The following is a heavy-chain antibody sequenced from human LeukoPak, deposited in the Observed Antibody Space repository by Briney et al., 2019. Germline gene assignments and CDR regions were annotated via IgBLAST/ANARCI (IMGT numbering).Heavy chain of an antibody. CDR1: GYSENFYG. V-gene: IGHV1-18*01. J-gene: IGHJ4*02. CDR3: ARDRVRGSGCCVDDY. D-gene: IGHD6-19*01. CDR2: ISAYNGNT. Sequence: ASVKVSCKTSGYSENFYGITWVRQVAGQGLEWMGWISAYNGNTNYAQKLQGRVTMTTDTSTSTAYMELRSLRSDDTAVYYCARDRVRGSGCCVDDYWGQRTLVTVSS.